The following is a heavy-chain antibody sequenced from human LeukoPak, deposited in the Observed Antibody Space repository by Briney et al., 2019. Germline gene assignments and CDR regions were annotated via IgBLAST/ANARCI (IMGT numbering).Heavy chain of an antibody. J-gene: IGHJ5*02. CDR2: INHSGST. D-gene: IGHD6-19*01. CDR1: GGSFSGYY. V-gene: IGHV4-34*01. CDR3: ARAKYSSGWYPLNWFDP. Sequence: SETLSLTCAVYGGSFSGYYWSWTRQPPGKGLEWIGEINHSGSTNYNPSLKSRVTISVDTSKNQFSLKLSSVTAADTAVYYCARAKYSSGWYPLNWFDPWGQGTLVTVSS.